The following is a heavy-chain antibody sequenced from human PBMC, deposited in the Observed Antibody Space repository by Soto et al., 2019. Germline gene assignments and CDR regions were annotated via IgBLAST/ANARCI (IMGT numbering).Heavy chain of an antibody. D-gene: IGHD5-12*01. CDR3: ARGLPPSDCYNYEQEY. CDR1: GYTFTGYY. Sequence: QVRLVQSGAEVKKPGASVKVSCKASGYTFTGYYMHWVRQAPGQGLEWMGWINPNSGGTNYAKKLEGWVTMTRDTSLSTANMELRRLRSDDTAVYYCARGLPPSDCYNYEQEYWGQGTLVTVSS. CDR2: INPNSGGT. V-gene: IGHV1-2*04. J-gene: IGHJ4*02.